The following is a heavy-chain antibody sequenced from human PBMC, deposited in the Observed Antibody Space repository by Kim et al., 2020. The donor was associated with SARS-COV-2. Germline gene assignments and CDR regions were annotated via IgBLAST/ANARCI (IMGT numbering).Heavy chain of an antibody. J-gene: IGHJ3*02. CDR1: GFTFSSYG. Sequence: GGSLRLSCAASGFTFSSYGMHWVRQAPGKGLEWVAVISYDGSNKYYADSVKGRFTISRDNSKNTLYLQMNSLRAEDTAVYYCAKDGYSGPMAFDIWGQGTMVTVSS. V-gene: IGHV3-30*18. D-gene: IGHD1-26*01. CDR2: ISYDGSNK. CDR3: AKDGYSGPMAFDI.